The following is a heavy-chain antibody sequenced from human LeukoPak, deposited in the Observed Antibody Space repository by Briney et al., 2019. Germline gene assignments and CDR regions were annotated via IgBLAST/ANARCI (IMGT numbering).Heavy chain of an antibody. CDR3: ARESDY. J-gene: IGHJ4*02. V-gene: IGHV3-48*04. CDR2: ISSSSSTI. Sequence: GGSLRLSCAASGLTFSSYSMNWVRQAPGKGLEWVSYISSSSSTIYYADSVRGRFTISRDNAKNSLYLQMNSLRAEDTAVYYCARESDYWGQGTLVTVSS. CDR1: GLTFSSYS.